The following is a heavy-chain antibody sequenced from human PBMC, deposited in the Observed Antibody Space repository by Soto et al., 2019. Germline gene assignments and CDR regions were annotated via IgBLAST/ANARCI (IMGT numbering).Heavy chain of an antibody. Sequence: QVQLVQSGAEVKKPGASVRVSCKASGYTFTSYGISWVRQAPGQGLEWMGWISAYNGNTNYAQKLQGRVTMTTETSTRKDYMELRSLRSDDTAVYYCARDRVVVVVAATPVYFQNWGQGTLVTVSS. V-gene: IGHV1-18*01. CDR2: ISAYNGNT. CDR1: GYTFTSYG. CDR3: ARDRVVVVVAATPVYFQN. D-gene: IGHD2-15*01. J-gene: IGHJ1*01.